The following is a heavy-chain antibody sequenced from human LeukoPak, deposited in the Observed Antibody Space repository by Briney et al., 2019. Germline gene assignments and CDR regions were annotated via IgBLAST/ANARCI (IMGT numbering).Heavy chain of an antibody. CDR3: ARAGCSSTSCYFPDWFDP. CDR2: ISYDGSNK. CDR1: GFTFSSYA. Sequence: PGRSLRLSCAASGFTFSSYAMHWVRRAPGKGLEWVAVISYDGSNKYYADSVKGRFTIFRDNSKNTLYLQMNSLRAEDTAVYYCARAGCSSTSCYFPDWFDPWGQGTLVTVSS. J-gene: IGHJ5*02. V-gene: IGHV3-30-3*01. D-gene: IGHD2-2*01.